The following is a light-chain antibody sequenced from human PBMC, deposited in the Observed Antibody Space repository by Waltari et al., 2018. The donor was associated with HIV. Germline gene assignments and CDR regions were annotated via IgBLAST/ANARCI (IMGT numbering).Light chain of an antibody. J-gene: IGLJ1*01. Sequence: QSALTQPRSVSGSPGQSVSISCTGTSSDVGGYNFVSWYQQHPGKAPKLLIYDSTKLPSGLPGRFACSKSGHTASLTISGLQSEDEADYYCCSYAGSYTFVFGSGTKVTVL. V-gene: IGLV2-11*01. CDR1: SSDVGGYNF. CDR2: DST. CDR3: CSYAGSYTFV.